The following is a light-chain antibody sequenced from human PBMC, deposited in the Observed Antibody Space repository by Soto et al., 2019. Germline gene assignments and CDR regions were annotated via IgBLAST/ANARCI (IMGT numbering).Light chain of an antibody. V-gene: IGKV3-11*01. Sequence: PGQRATLSCRASQSVSSYLAWYQQKPGQAPRLLIYDASNRATGIPARFSGSGSGTDFTLTISSLEPEDFAVYYCQQRSNWPPITFGQGTRLEIK. CDR2: DAS. CDR3: QQRSNWPPIT. J-gene: IGKJ5*01. CDR1: QSVSSY.